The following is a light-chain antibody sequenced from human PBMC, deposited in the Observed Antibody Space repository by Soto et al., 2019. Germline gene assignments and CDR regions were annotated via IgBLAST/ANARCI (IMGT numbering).Light chain of an antibody. V-gene: IGLV2-14*01. CDR1: SRDVGGYNY. CDR3: SSYTSSSTLVV. Sequence: QSALTQPASVSGSPGQSITISCTGTSRDVGGYNYVSWYQQHPGKAPKLMIYDVSNRPSGVSNRFSGSTSGNTASLTISGLQAEDEADYYCSSYTSSSTLVVFGGGTKLNVL. CDR2: DVS. J-gene: IGLJ2*01.